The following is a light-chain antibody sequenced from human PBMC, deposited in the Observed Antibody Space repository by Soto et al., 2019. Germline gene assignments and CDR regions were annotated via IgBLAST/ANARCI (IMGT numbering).Light chain of an antibody. CDR3: LQDYNYPRT. CDR2: GAS. V-gene: IGKV1-6*01. J-gene: IGKJ1*01. Sequence: IQLTQSPSSLSASVGDRVTITCRASESMSNCLAWYQQKPGKAPKLLISGASSLQSGVPSRFSGSGSGTDFTLTISSLQPEDFATYYCLQDYNYPRTFGQGTKVDIK. CDR1: ESMSNC.